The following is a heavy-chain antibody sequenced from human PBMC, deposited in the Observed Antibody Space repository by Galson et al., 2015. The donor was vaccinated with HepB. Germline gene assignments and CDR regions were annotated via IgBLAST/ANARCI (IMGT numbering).Heavy chain of an antibody. V-gene: IGHV3-33*01. CDR3: ARAGIVGAITTSGAFDI. Sequence: SLRLSCAASGFPFSSYGMHWVRQAPGKGLEWVAVIWYDGSNKYYADSVKGRITISRDNSKNTLSLQMNSLRAEDTAVYYCARAGIVGAITTSGAFDIWGQGTMVTVSS. D-gene: IGHD1-26*01. CDR1: GFPFSSYG. J-gene: IGHJ3*02. CDR2: IWYDGSNK.